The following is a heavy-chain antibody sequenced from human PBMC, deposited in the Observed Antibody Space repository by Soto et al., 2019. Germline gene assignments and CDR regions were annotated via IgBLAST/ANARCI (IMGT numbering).Heavy chain of an antibody. CDR2: ITSTGGIT. Sequence: PGGSLRLSCAASGFTFSSYAMHWVRQAPGKGLEYVSAITSTGGITYYADSVKGRFTISRDNSKNTLYLQMGSLRAEDMAVYYCARVFYDSGGNYYDYWGQGALVTVSS. CDR1: GFTFSSYA. D-gene: IGHD3-22*01. J-gene: IGHJ4*02. V-gene: IGHV3-64*02. CDR3: ARVFYDSGGNYYDY.